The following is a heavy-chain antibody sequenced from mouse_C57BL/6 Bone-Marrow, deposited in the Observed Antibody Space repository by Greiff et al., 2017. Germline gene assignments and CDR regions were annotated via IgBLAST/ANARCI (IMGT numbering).Heavy chain of an antibody. V-gene: IGHV14-2*01. Sequence: EVKLQESGAELVKPGASVKLSCTASGFNIKDYYMPWVKQRTEQGLEWIGRIDPEDGETKYAPKFQGKATITADTSSNTAYLQLSSLTSEDTSVYYCARRLYYYGSSDYWGQGTTLTVSS. CDR1: GFNIKDYY. J-gene: IGHJ2*01. D-gene: IGHD1-1*01. CDR3: ARRLYYYGSSDY. CDR2: IDPEDGET.